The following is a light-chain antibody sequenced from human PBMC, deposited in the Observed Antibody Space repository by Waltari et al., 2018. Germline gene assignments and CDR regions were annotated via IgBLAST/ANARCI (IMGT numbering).Light chain of an antibody. V-gene: IGLV3-21*02. CDR3: QVWDSSSDHVV. Sequence: SYVLTQPPSVSVAPGQTARITCGGNNIGSKSVHWYQQKPGQAPVLVVYEDSDRPSEIPERVSGSNSGNTATLTISRVEAGDEADYYCQVWDSSSDHVVFGGGTKLTVL. CDR2: EDS. J-gene: IGLJ2*01. CDR1: NIGSKS.